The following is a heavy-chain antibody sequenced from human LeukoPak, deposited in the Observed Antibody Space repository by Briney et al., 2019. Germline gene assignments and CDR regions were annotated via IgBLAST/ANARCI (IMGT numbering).Heavy chain of an antibody. CDR1: GFTVSSNY. D-gene: IGHD3-10*01. Sequence: GGSLRLSCAASGFTVSSNYMSWVRQAPGKGLEWVSVIYSGGSTYYADSVKGRFTISRDNSKNTLYLQMNSLRAEDTAVYYCGRHGSGIEQAFGIWGQGTMVTVSS. V-gene: IGHV3-66*04. CDR2: IYSGGST. J-gene: IGHJ3*02. CDR3: GRHGSGIEQAFGI.